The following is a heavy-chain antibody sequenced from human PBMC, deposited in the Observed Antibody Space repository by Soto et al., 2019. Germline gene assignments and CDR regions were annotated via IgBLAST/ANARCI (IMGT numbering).Heavy chain of an antibody. CDR1: GYTFTSYD. Sequence: QVQLVQSGAEVKKPGASVKVSCKASGYTFTSYDINWVRQATGQGLEWMGWRNPNSVNTGYAQKFQGRVTMPRHTSLGTPYMELSSLRSEATAVYYCAREQQVRGFDTWGQGTQVTVSS. J-gene: IGHJ5*02. CDR3: AREQQVRGFDT. V-gene: IGHV1-8*01. D-gene: IGHD6-13*01. CDR2: RNPNSVNT.